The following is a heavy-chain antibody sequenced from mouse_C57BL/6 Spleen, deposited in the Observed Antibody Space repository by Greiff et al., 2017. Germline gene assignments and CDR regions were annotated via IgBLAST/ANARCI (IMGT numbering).Heavy chain of an antibody. D-gene: IGHD1-1*01. CDR2: INYDGSSH. J-gene: IGHJ2*01. V-gene: IGHV5-16*01. Sequence: EVHLVESEGGLVQPGSSMKLSCTASGFTFSDYYMAWVRQVPEKGLEWVANINYDGSSHYYLDSLKSRFIISRDNAKKILYLQMSSLKSEDTATYYCARVYYGSSSPFDYWGQGTTLTVSS. CDR3: ARVYYGSSSPFDY. CDR1: GFTFSDYY.